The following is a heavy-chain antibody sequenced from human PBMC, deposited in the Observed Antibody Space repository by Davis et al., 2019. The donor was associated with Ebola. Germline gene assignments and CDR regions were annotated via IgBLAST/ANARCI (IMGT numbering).Heavy chain of an antibody. CDR1: GFTFSNAW. V-gene: IGHV3-73*01. Sequence: GESLKISCAASGFTFSNAWMSWVRQAPGKGLEWVGRIKSKANSYATAYAASVKGRFTISRDDSKNTAYLQMNSLKTEDTAVYYCTTTYGDYGNDYWGQGTLVTVSS. J-gene: IGHJ4*02. D-gene: IGHD4-17*01. CDR3: TTTYGDYGNDY. CDR2: IKSKANSYAT.